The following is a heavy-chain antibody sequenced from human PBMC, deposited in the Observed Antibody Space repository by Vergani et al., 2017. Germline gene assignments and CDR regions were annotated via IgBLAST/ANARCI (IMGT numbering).Heavy chain of an antibody. Sequence: EVQLVESGGGLVQPGGSLRLSCAASGFTFSSYAMTWVRLAPGKGLQWVSAIIGSGGNTFYTDSVKGRFTISRDNSKDTLYLQMNSLRVEDTAIYYCAKARDPNCKGGNCYSYYYGLDLWGQGTTVTVSS. D-gene: IGHD2-21*01. CDR2: IIGSGGNT. CDR1: GFTFSSYA. J-gene: IGHJ6*02. V-gene: IGHV3-23*04. CDR3: AKARDPNCKGGNCYSYYYGLDL.